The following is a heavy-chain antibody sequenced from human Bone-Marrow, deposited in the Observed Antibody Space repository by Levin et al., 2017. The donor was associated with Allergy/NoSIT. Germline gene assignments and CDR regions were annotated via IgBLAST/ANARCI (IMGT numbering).Heavy chain of an antibody. D-gene: IGHD2-21*02. CDR3: ARRRTYCGGDCKTPDY. CDR1: GGSISSSSYY. V-gene: IGHV4-39*01. J-gene: IGHJ4*02. Sequence: SSETLSLTCTVSGGSISSSSYYWGWIRQPPGKGLEWIGSIYYSGSTYYNPSLKSRVTISVDTSKNQFSLKLSSVTAADTAVYYCARRRTYCGGDCKTPDYWGQGTLVTVSS. CDR2: IYYSGST.